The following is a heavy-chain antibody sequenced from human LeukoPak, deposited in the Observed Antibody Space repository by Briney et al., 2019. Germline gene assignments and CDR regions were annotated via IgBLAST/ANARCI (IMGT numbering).Heavy chain of an antibody. CDR1: GGSISSYY. Sequence: SETLSLTCTVSGGSISSYYWSWIRQPPGKGLEWIGHIYNSGSTNYTPSLKSRVTISVDTSKNQFSLKLRSVTAADTAVYYCARGRDSYDSSGAFDYWGQGTLVTVSS. CDR2: IYNSGST. V-gene: IGHV4-59*13. J-gene: IGHJ4*02. D-gene: IGHD3-22*01. CDR3: ARGRDSYDSSGAFDY.